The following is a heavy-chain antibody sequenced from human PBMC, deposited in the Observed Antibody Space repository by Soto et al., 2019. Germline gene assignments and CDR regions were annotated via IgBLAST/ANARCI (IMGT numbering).Heavy chain of an antibody. V-gene: IGHV4-39*01. D-gene: IGHD3-10*01. CDR2: IYYSGTT. CDR1: GDSITSDSYF. CDR3: ARHNYGSGSTYFDY. Sequence: ETLSLTCTVSGDSITSDSYFWAWIRQPPGKGLEWIGSIYYSGTTDYNPSLKSRVTISVDTSKNQFSLKLNSMTAADTAVYYCARHNYGSGSTYFDYWGQGTLVTVSS. J-gene: IGHJ4*02.